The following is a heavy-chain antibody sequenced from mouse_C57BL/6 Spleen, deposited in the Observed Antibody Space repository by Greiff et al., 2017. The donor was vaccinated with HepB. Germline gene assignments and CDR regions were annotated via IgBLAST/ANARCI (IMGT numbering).Heavy chain of an antibody. CDR1: GFSLTSYG. CDR3: ARHGTTVVATEWYFDV. Sequence: VKLQESGPGLVAPSQSLSITCTVSGFSLTSYGVHWVRQPPGKGLEWLVVIWSDGSTTYNSALKSRLSISKDNSKSQVFLKMNSLQTDDTAMYYCARHGTTVVATEWYFDVWGTGTTVTVSS. D-gene: IGHD1-1*01. V-gene: IGHV2-6-1*01. CDR2: IWSDGST. J-gene: IGHJ1*03.